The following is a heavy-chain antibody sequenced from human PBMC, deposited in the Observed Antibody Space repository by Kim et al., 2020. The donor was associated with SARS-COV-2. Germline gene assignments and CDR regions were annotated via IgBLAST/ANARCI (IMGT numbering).Heavy chain of an antibody. J-gene: IGHJ2*01. CDR3: AKASTVTWWHFDL. D-gene: IGHD4-17*01. V-gene: IGHV3-23*01. Sequence: GGSLRLSCAASGFTFSSYAMTWVRQAPGKGLGWVAGISGSGISTYYADSVKGRFTISRDNSKSTLFLQMNSLRAEDTAVYYCAKASTVTWWHFDLWGRGTLVTVSS. CDR2: ISGSGIST. CDR1: GFTFSSYA.